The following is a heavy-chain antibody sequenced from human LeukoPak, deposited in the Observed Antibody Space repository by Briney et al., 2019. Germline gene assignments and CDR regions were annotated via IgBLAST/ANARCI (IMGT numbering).Heavy chain of an antibody. V-gene: IGHV4-4*07. D-gene: IGHD2-21*02. Sequence: SETLSLTCTVSGGSISSYYWSWIRQPAGKGLEWIGRIYTSGSTNYNPSIKSRVTMSVDTSKNQFSLKLSSVTAADTAVYYCSSIVVVTAADPSDAFDIWGQGTMVTVSS. CDR2: IYTSGST. CDR1: GGSISSYY. CDR3: SSIVVVTAADPSDAFDI. J-gene: IGHJ3*02.